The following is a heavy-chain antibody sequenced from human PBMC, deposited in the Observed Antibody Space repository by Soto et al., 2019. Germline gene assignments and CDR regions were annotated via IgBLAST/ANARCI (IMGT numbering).Heavy chain of an antibody. CDR3: STMIVLTGYYVI. D-gene: IGHD3-9*01. CDR1: GFTFTNAW. J-gene: IGHJ4*02. V-gene: IGHV3-15*01. Sequence: EVQLVESGGGLVKPGGSLRLSCVASGFTFTNAWMSWVRQAPGKGLEWVGRIKTKGEGGTTDYAAPVKGIFTISRDDSKTTLFLQMNSLKSEDTAIYYCSTMIVLTGYYVIGGQGTLVTVSS. CDR2: IKTKGEGGTT.